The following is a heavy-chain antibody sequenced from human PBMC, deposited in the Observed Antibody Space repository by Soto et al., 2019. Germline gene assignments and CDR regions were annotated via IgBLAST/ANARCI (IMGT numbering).Heavy chain of an antibody. CDR1: GGSFSGYY. J-gene: IGHJ5*02. D-gene: IGHD6-6*01. CDR2: INHSGST. CDR3: ARAKQLAPLGFDP. V-gene: IGHV4-34*01. Sequence: SETLSLTCAVYGGSFSGYYWSWIRQPPGKGLEWIGEINHSGSTNYNPSLKSRVTISVDTSKNQFSLKLSSVTAADTAVYYCARAKQLAPLGFDPWGQGTLVTVSS.